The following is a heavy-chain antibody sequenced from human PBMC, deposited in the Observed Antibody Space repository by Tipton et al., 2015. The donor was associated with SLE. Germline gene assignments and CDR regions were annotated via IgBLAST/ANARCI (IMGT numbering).Heavy chain of an antibody. D-gene: IGHD3-16*02. J-gene: IGHJ3*02. CDR2: FYYSGST. Sequence: TLSLTCSVSGGSISSYYWSWIRQPPAKGLEWIGFFYYSGSTYYNPSLKSRVTISVDTSKNQFSLKLSSVTAADTAVYYCAQAHLWGSYRYASDIWGQGTMVTVSS. CDR1: GGSISSYY. V-gene: IGHV4-59*04. CDR3: AQAHLWGSYRYASDI.